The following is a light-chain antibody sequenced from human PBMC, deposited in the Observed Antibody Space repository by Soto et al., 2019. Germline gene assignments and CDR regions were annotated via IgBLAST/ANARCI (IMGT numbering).Light chain of an antibody. J-gene: IGKJ3*01. CDR2: GAS. Sequence: DIVLKRASGTVSLSPGERATLSCRASQSVSSSYLAWYQQKPGQAPRLLIYGASSRATGIPDRFSGSGSGTDFTLTISRLEPEDFAVYYCQQYGSSLFTFAPGTKVAT. CDR1: QSVSSSY. V-gene: IGKV3-20*01. CDR3: QQYGSSLFT.